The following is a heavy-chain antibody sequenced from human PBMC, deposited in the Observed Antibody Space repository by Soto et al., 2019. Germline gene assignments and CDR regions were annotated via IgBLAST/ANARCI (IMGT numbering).Heavy chain of an antibody. CDR1: GGSISSSSYY. CDR2: IYYSGST. CDR3: ARRSVPTYYDFWSGPTTFDY. V-gene: IGHV4-39*01. J-gene: IGHJ4*02. D-gene: IGHD3-3*01. Sequence: QLQLQESGPGLVKPSETLSLTCTVSGGSISSSSYYWGWIRQPPGKGLEWIGSIYYSGSTYYNPSLKSRVTISVDTSKNQFSLKLSSVTAADTAVYYCARRSVPTYYDFWSGPTTFDYWGQGTLVTVSS.